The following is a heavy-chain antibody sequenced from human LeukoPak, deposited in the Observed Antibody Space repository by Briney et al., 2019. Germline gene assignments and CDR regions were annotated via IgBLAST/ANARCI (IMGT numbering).Heavy chain of an antibody. V-gene: IGHV3-30*14. J-gene: IGHJ4*02. CDR3: ARGPSGYHNT. D-gene: IGHD5-12*01. Sequence: QPGGSLRLSCAASGCTFSSYAMRWVRQAPGKGLEWVAVISYDGSNKYYADSVEGRFTISRDNSKNTLYLQMNSLRAEDTAVYYCARGPSGYHNTGGQGTLVTVSS. CDR2: ISYDGSNK. CDR1: GCTFSSYA.